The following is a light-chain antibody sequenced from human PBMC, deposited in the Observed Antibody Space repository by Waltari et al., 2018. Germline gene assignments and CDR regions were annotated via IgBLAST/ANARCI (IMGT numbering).Light chain of an antibody. J-gene: IGKJ1*01. V-gene: IGKV3-20*01. CDR2: AAS. CDR3: QHYLRLPVT. CDR1: QSISRT. Sequence: SCRASQSISRTLVGYQKKPCQAPRLLIYAASTRATGIPDRFSGSGSGTDFSLTISRLEPEDFAVYYCQHYLRLPVTFGQGTKVEIK.